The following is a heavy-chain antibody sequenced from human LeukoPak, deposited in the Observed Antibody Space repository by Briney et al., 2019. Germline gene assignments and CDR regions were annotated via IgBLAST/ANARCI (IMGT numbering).Heavy chain of an antibody. Sequence: GASVKVSRKASGYTFTSYYMHWVRQAPGQGLEWMGIINPSGGSTSYAQKFQGRVTMTRDTSTSTVYMELSSLRSEDTAVYYCARDWYTQDYSSRSEGAEYFQHWGQGTLVTVSS. D-gene: IGHD6-13*01. CDR2: INPSGGST. J-gene: IGHJ1*01. V-gene: IGHV1-46*01. CDR1: GYTFTSYY. CDR3: ARDWYTQDYSSRSEGAEYFQH.